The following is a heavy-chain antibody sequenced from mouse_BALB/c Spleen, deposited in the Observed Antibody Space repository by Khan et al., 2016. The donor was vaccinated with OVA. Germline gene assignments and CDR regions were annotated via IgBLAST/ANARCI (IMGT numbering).Heavy chain of an antibody. V-gene: IGHV1S81*02. CDR3: SRSGYGTFAY. Sequence: QVQLKESGAELVKPGASVRLSCKASGYTFTNYYLYWVKQRPGHGLEWIGDINPSNGGTNFNEKFKNKVTLTVDTSSSTAYMQLSSLTSEDSAVYYCSRSGYGTFAYWGQGTLVTVSA. CDR2: INPSNGGT. CDR1: GYTFTNYY. D-gene: IGHD2-1*01. J-gene: IGHJ3*01.